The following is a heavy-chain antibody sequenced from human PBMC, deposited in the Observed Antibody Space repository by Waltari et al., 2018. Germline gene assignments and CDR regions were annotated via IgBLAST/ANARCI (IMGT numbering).Heavy chain of an antibody. V-gene: IGHV3-23*03. CDR3: AESRAAAGLDG. CDR2: LYNDGAT. J-gene: IGHJ4*02. D-gene: IGHD6-13*01. Sequence: EVQLLESGGGLVQPGGSLRLSCSGVTFSTYAMRWGRQAPGMGREWVSVLYNDGATHYVDSVEGRFTSSGDHSDNTLHLQMSSLGAEDTAVYYGAESRAAAGLDGWGQGTLVTVSS. CDR1: GVTFSTYA.